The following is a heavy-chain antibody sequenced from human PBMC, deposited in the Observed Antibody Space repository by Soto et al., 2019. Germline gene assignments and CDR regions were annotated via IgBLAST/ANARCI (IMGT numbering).Heavy chain of an antibody. D-gene: IGHD6-19*01. CDR3: ARVPVAGSYYYYGIDV. V-gene: IGHV1-3*01. J-gene: IGHJ6*02. Sequence: GSRKGSCTVSGYAFTSYAMHWVRQAPGQRLEWMGWINAGNGNTKYSQKFQGRVTITRDTSASTAYMELSSLRSEDTAVYYCARVPVAGSYYYYGIDVWGQGTTV. CDR1: GYAFTSYA. CDR2: INAGNGNT.